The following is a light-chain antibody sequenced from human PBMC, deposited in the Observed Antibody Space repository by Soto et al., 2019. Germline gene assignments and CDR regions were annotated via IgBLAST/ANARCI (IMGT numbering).Light chain of an antibody. V-gene: IGLV4-69*01. CDR2: LNSDGSH. CDR1: SGHSNYA. Sequence: QSVLTQSPSASASLGASVKLTCTLSSGHSNYAIAWHQQQSEKSPRYLMKLNSDGSHSKGDGIPDRFSGSSSGAERYLTISSLQSEDEADYYCQTWGSGIVVFGGGTKVTVL. CDR3: QTWGSGIVV. J-gene: IGLJ2*01.